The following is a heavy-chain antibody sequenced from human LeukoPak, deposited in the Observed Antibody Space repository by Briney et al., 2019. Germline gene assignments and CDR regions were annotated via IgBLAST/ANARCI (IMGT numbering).Heavy chain of an antibody. D-gene: IGHD3-10*01. V-gene: IGHV3-48*02. CDR3: ARDRDYAFDI. Sequence: GGSLRLSCAASGFTVSSNYMNWVRQAPGKGLEWGSYIIGSTIYYADSVKGRFTISRDNAKNSLYLQMNSLRDEDAAVYYCARDRDYAFDIWGQGTMVTVSS. CDR2: IIGSTI. J-gene: IGHJ3*02. CDR1: GFTVSSNY.